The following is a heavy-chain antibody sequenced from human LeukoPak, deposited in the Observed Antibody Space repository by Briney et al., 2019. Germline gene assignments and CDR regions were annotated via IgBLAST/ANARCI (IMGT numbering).Heavy chain of an antibody. V-gene: IGHV3-38-3*01. J-gene: IGHJ5*02. Sequence: GGSLRLSCAASGFTVSSNEMSWVRQAPGKGLEWVSSISGGSTYYADSRKGRFTISRDNSKNTLYLQMNSLRAEDTAVYYCAKGRTTVGNWFDPWGQGTLVTVSS. CDR1: GFTVSSNE. CDR2: ISGGST. CDR3: AKGRTTVGNWFDP. D-gene: IGHD4-23*01.